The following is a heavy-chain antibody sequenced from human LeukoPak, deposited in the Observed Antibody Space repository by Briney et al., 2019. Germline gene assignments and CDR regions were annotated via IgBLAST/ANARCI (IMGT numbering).Heavy chain of an antibody. CDR2: ISGSGGST. CDR3: VRDQRSYYYNY. Sequence: GGSLRLSRAASGFTFSSYAMSWVRQAPGKGLEWVSAISGSGGSTYYADSVRGRFTISRDNAKMSLYLQMNSLRADDMAVYYCVRDQRSYYYNYWGQGTLVTVSS. D-gene: IGHD3-10*01. J-gene: IGHJ4*02. CDR1: GFTFSSYA. V-gene: IGHV3-23*01.